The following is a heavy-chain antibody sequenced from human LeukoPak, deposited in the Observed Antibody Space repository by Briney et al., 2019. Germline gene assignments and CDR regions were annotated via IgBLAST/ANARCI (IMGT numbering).Heavy chain of an antibody. V-gene: IGHV4-34*01. CDR1: GGSFSGCY. D-gene: IGHD5-24*01. Sequence: SETLSLTCAVYGGSFSGCYWSWIRQPPGKGLEWIGEINHSGSTNYNPSLKSRVTISVDTSKNQFSLKLSSVTAADTAVYYCARGRWLQLRIFDYWGQGTLVTVSS. CDR2: INHSGST. J-gene: IGHJ4*02. CDR3: ARGRWLQLRIFDY.